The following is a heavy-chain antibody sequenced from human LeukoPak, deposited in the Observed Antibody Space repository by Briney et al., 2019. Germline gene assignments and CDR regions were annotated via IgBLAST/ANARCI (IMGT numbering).Heavy chain of an antibody. CDR2: IYTSGST. CDR1: GGSISSYY. V-gene: IGHV4-4*07. Sequence: SETLSLTCTVSGGSISSYYWSWIRRPAGKGLEWIGRIYTSGSTNYNPSLKSRVTMSVDTSKNQFSLKLSSVTAADTAVYYCAREGLACSSTSCYGGNWFDPWGQGTLVTVSS. CDR3: AREGLACSSTSCYGGNWFDP. D-gene: IGHD2-2*01. J-gene: IGHJ5*02.